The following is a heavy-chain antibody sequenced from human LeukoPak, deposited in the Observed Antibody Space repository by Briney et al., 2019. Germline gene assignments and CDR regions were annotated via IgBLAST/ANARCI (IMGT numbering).Heavy chain of an antibody. CDR2: ISGSGGST. Sequence: GGTLRLSCAASGFTFSSYAMTWIRQAPGKGLEWVSSISGSGGSTYYADSVKGRFTISRDNSRNMLFLQMNSLRADDTAVYYCAKDLVVGALDYWGQGTLVTVSS. D-gene: IGHD1-26*01. J-gene: IGHJ4*02. CDR1: GFTFSSYA. V-gene: IGHV3-23*01. CDR3: AKDLVVGALDY.